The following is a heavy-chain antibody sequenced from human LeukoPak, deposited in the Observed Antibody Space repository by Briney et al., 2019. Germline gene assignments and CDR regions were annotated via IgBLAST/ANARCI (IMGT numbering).Heavy chain of an antibody. CDR2: ITGDGAST. D-gene: IGHD1-14*01. V-gene: IGHV3-43*02. J-gene: IGHJ4*02. CDR3: ARTGNFDY. CDR1: GFTFDDYA. Sequence: GGSLRLSCAASGFTFDDYAMHWVRQAPGKGLEWVSLITGDGASTYYADSVKGRFTISRDNSKNSLYLQMNSLRSEDTVLYYCARTGNFDYWGQGTLVTVSS.